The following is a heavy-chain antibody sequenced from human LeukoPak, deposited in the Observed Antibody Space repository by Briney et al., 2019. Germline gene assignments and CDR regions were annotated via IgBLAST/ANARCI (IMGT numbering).Heavy chain of an antibody. CDR3: ARGSGTRVAPYYFDH. D-gene: IGHD1-1*01. Sequence: GGSLRLSCAASGFTFSSFAMHWVRQAPGKGLERVAVISYDGNNKYFADSVKGRFTISRDNSKNTLYLQVNSLRTEDTAMYYCARGSGTRVAPYYFDHWGQGTLVTVSS. J-gene: IGHJ4*02. V-gene: IGHV3-30-3*01. CDR2: ISYDGNNK. CDR1: GFTFSSFA.